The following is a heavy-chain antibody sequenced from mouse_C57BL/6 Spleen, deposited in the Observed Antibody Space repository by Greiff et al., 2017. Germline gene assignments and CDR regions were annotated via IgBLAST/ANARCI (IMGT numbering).Heavy chain of an antibody. CDR3: ARRPPRYYFDY. V-gene: IGHV1-69*01. CDR2: IDPSDSST. Sequence: QVQLQQPGAELVMPGASVKLSCKASGYTFTSYWMHWVKQRPGQGLEWIGEIDPSDSSTNYNQKFKGKSTLTVDKSSSTAYMQLSSLTSEDSAVYYCARRPPRYYFDYWGQGTTLTVSA. D-gene: IGHD6-1*01. J-gene: IGHJ2*01. CDR1: GYTFTSYW.